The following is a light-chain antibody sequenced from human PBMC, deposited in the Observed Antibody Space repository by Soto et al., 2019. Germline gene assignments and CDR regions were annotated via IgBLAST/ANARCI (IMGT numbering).Light chain of an antibody. J-gene: IGKJ1*01. Sequence: EIVVTQSPGTVSLSPGERATLSCRASQSVSSNYLAWYQQKPGQALRLLIYCASSRATGIPDRFSGGGSGTDFTLTISRLEPEDFAVDYCQQYGGLRRTFGQGTKVEIK. CDR3: QQYGGLRRT. CDR1: QSVSSNY. V-gene: IGKV3-20*01. CDR2: CAS.